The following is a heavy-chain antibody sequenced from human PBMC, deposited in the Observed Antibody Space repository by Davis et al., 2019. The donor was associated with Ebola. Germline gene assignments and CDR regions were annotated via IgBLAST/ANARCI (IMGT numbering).Heavy chain of an antibody. Sequence: ASVKVSCKASGYTFTDSYIHWVRQAPGQGLEWMGWINPKSGGTQYDKRFQDRVTVTTDTSTSTVYMELRSLRSDDTAVYYCARASATSPSGMDVWGQGTTVTVSS. J-gene: IGHJ6*02. D-gene: IGHD2-15*01. CDR1: GYTFTDSY. CDR3: ARASATSPSGMDV. CDR2: INPKSGGT. V-gene: IGHV1-2*02.